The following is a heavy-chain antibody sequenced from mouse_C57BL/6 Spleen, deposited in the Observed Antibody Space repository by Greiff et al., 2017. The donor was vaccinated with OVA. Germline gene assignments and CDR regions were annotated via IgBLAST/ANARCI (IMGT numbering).Heavy chain of an antibody. V-gene: IGHV1-62-2*01. J-gene: IGHJ4*01. CDR1: GYTFTEYT. CDR2: FYPGSGSI. Sequence: QVQLQQSGAELVKPGASVKLSCKASGYTFTEYTIHWVKQRSGQGLEWIGWFYPGSGSIKYNEKSKDKATLTADKSSSTVYMELSRLTSEDSAVYFCARHEEGGPVVADYYAMDYWGQGTSVTVSS. D-gene: IGHD1-1*01. CDR3: ARHEEGGPVVADYYAMDY.